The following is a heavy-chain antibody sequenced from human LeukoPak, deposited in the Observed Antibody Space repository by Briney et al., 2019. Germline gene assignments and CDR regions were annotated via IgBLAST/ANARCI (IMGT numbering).Heavy chain of an antibody. CDR2: ISNIGYSM. Sequence: GGSLRLSCAASGFTFSDYYMSWVRQAPGKGLEWLAYISNIGYSMYYADSVKDRSTISRDNDQRSVDLQLNSLTADDTAVYFCARRHGLRYFDLWGQGSLVTVSS. V-gene: IGHV3-11*01. D-gene: IGHD3-9*01. J-gene: IGHJ4*02. CDR1: GFTFSDYY. CDR3: ARRHGLRYFDL.